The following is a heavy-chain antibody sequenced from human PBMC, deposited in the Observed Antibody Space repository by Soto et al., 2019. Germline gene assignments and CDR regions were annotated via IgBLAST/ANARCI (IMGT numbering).Heavy chain of an antibody. Sequence: QVQLVESGGGVVQPGRSLRLSCAASGFTFSSSTMYWVRQAPGKGLEWVAIISSDENNKYYADSVKGRFIISRDNSKNTLYLQINSLRPEDTAVCYCARGGGGKWEPWGQGTLVTVSS. CDR2: ISSDENNK. J-gene: IGHJ4*02. CDR1: GFTFSSST. CDR3: ARGGGGKWEP. V-gene: IGHV3-30-3*01. D-gene: IGHD1-26*01.